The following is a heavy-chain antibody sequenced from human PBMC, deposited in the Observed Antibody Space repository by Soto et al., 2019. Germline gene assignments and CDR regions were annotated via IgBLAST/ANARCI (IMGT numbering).Heavy chain of an antibody. CDR2: INHLGSI. CDR3: ARGGISHWAYFYYMDG. V-gene: IGHV4-34*01. J-gene: IGHJ6*03. Sequence: SETLSLTCVVSGGSLSDYFWSWIRQPPGMALGWIGEINHLGSINYNPSLKSRVTMSVDTSKNQFSLTLNSVTAADTATYYCARGGISHWAYFYYMDGWDRGTTVPVSS. D-gene: IGHD2-21*01. CDR1: GGSLSDYF.